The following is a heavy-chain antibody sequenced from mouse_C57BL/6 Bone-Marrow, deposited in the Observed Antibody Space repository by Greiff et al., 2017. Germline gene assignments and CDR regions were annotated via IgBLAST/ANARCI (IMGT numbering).Heavy chain of an antibody. CDR3: ARDYYYDYPWFAY. J-gene: IGHJ3*01. D-gene: IGHD2-4*01. Sequence: ESGPGLVKPSQSLSLTCSVTGYSITSGYYWNWIRQFPGNKLEWMGYISYDGSNNYNPSLKNRISITRDTSKNQFFLKLNSVTTEDTATYYCARDYYYDYPWFAYWGQGTLVTVSA. V-gene: IGHV3-6*01. CDR2: ISYDGSN. CDR1: GYSITSGYY.